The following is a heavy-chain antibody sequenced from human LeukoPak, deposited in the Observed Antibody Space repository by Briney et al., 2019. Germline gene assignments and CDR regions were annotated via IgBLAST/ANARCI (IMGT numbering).Heavy chain of an antibody. J-gene: IGHJ4*02. V-gene: IGHV1-18*01. D-gene: IGHD6-13*01. CDR1: GYSLTTFG. CDR3: ARDTPQHLKRFDF. CDR2: INTYNGKT. Sequence: ASMKVSCRASGYSLTTFGLSWVRQAPGQGLEWMGWINTYNGKTNFAEKFQARVTLTTDTSTSTAYMELSSLQSDDTAVYFCARDTPQHLKRFDFWGQGTLVTVSS.